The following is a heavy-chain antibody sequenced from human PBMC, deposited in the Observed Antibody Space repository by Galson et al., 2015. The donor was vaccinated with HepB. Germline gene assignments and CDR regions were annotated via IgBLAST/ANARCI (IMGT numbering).Heavy chain of an antibody. CDR2: IYSGGST. Sequence: SLRLSCAASGFTVSSNYMSWVRQAPGKGLEWVSVIYSGGSTYYADSLKGRFTISRDNSRNTLYLQMNSLRAEDTAVYHCAKDRGYDTNYYGMDVWGQGTTVTVSS. J-gene: IGHJ6*02. CDR3: AKDRGYDTNYYGMDV. D-gene: IGHD3-10*01. V-gene: IGHV3-53*01. CDR1: GFTVSSNY.